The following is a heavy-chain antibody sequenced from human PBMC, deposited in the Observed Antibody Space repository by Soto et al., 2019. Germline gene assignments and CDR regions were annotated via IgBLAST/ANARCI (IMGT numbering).Heavy chain of an antibody. J-gene: IGHJ5*02. CDR3: ARSALEYNWNYCTPKMCNWFDP. Sequence: GGSLRLSCTASGFTFSSYGMRWVRKDPGKGLEWVSAISGSGGSTYYADSVKGRFTISRDTSKNQFSLQLNSVTPEDTAVYYCARSALEYNWNYCTPKMCNWFDPWGQGTLVTVSS. V-gene: IGHV3-23*01. D-gene: IGHD1-7*01. CDR2: ISGSGGST. CDR1: GFTFSSYG.